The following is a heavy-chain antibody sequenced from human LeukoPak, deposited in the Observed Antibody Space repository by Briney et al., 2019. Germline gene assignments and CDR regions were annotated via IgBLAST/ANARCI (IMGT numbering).Heavy chain of an antibody. CDR2: ISYDGSNK. CDR3: AKDPSCYSNWFDP. Sequence: PGGSLRFFCAASGFTFSSYGMHWVRQAPGKGLEWVAVISYDGSNKYYADSVKGRFTISRDISKNTLYLQMNSLRAEDTAVYYCAKDPSCYSNWFDPWGQGTLVTVSS. D-gene: IGHD3-10*01. V-gene: IGHV3-30*18. CDR1: GFTFSSYG. J-gene: IGHJ5*02.